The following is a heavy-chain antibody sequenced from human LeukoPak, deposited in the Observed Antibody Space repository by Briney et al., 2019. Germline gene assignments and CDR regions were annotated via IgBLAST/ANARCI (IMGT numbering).Heavy chain of an antibody. J-gene: IGHJ3*02. Sequence: GASVKVSCKASGYTFTSYGISWVRQAPGQGLEWMGWISAYNGNTNYAQKLQGRVTMTTDTSTSTAYMELRSLRSDDTAVYYCAARVYYYDSSGYDAFDIWGQGIMVTVSS. CDR3: AARVYYYDSSGYDAFDI. V-gene: IGHV1-18*01. CDR2: ISAYNGNT. CDR1: GYTFTSYG. D-gene: IGHD3-22*01.